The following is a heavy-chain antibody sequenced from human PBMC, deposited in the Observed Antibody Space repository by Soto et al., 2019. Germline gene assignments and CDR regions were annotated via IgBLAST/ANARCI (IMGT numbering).Heavy chain of an antibody. CDR2: ITHSGRT. V-gene: IGHV4-34*01. CDR3: ARLYCSRGPFDY. D-gene: IGHD6-13*01. Sequence: QVQLQQWGAGLLKPSETLSLTCAVYGGSFSGYDWSWIRQPPGKGLEWIGEITHSGRTNYNPSLKSRVTISEVTSKNQVSLKLSSVTAADTAVYYCARLYCSRGPFDYWGQGTLVTVSS. J-gene: IGHJ4*02. CDR1: GGSFSGYD.